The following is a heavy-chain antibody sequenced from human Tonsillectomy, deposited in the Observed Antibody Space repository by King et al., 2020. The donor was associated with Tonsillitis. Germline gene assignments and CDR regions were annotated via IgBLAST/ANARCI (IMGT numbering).Heavy chain of an antibody. J-gene: IGHJ4*02. V-gene: IGHV3-23*04. D-gene: IGHD1-26*01. Sequence: QLVESGGGLVQPGGSLRLSCAASGFTFSSYAMSWVRQAPGKGLEWVSAISGSGGSTYYAASVKGRFNISSDNSKNTLYLQMNSLRAEDTAVYYCARGLYMTRYRTLDYWGQGTLVTVSS. CDR1: GFTFSSYA. CDR2: ISGSGGST. CDR3: ARGLYMTRYRTLDY.